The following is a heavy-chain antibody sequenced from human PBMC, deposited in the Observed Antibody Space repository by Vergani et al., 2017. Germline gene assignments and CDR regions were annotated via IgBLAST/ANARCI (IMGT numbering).Heavy chain of an antibody. CDR3: ASRDITIFGVVIIRGYYYYGMDV. Sequence: QVQLVQSGAEVKKPESSVKVSCKASGGTFSSYAISWVRQAAGQGLEWMGGIIPIFGTANYALKFQGSVTITADESTSTAYMELSSLRSEDTAVYYCASRDITIFGVVIIRGYYYYGMDVWGQGP. CDR1: GGTFSSYA. D-gene: IGHD3-3*01. J-gene: IGHJ6*02. V-gene: IGHV1-69*01. CDR2: IIPIFGTA.